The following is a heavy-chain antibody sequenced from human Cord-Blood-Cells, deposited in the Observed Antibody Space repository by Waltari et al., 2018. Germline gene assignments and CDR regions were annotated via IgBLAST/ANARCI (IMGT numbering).Heavy chain of an antibody. J-gene: IGHJ4*02. CDR2: IYYSGST. CDR1: GGSISSSSYY. Sequence: QLQLQESGPGLVKPSETLSLTCTVPGGSISSSSYYWGWNRQLTGKGLEWIGSIYYSGSTYYNPSLKSRVTISVDTSKNQFSLKLSSVTAADTAVYYCARKLNSSSSLYYFDYWGQGTLVTVSS. V-gene: IGHV4-39*01. CDR3: ARKLNSSSSLYYFDY. D-gene: IGHD6-6*01.